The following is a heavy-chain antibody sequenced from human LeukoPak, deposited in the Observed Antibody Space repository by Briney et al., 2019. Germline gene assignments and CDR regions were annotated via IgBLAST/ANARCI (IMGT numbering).Heavy chain of an antibody. CDR3: AREFYDILTGYPTPLDY. Sequence: GGSLRLSCAASGFTFSSHAVHWVRQAPGKGLEYVSAISSNGGSTYYANSVKGRFTISRDNSKNTLYLQMGSLRAEDMAVYYCAREFYDILTGYPTPLDYWGQGTLVTVSS. D-gene: IGHD3-9*01. V-gene: IGHV3-64*01. CDR2: ISSNGGST. J-gene: IGHJ4*02. CDR1: GFTFSSHA.